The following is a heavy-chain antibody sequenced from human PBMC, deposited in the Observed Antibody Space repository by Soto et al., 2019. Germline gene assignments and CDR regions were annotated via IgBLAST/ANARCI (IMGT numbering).Heavy chain of an antibody. V-gene: IGHV4-34*01. Sequence: PSETLSLTCAVYGGTFSGYYWNWIRQPPGKGLEWIGEINHSGSTNYNPSLKSRVTISVDTSKNQFSLKLSSVTAADTAVYYCARGHYDILTGFSSYFDYWGQGTLVTVSS. CDR1: GGTFSGYY. J-gene: IGHJ4*02. CDR3: ARGHYDILTGFSSYFDY. CDR2: INHSGST. D-gene: IGHD3-9*01.